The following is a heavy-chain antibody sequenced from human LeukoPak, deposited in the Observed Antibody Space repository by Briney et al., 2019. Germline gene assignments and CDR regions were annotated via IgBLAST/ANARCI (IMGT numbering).Heavy chain of an antibody. J-gene: IGHJ4*02. D-gene: IGHD3-22*01. CDR1: GFTFSSHA. Sequence: PGGSLRLSCAASGFTFSSHAMTWVRQTPGKGLEWVSNINAGGDNTLYADSVKGRFIISRDNSKSTLYLQMNSLRAEDTAVYFCAYYDSSGYYYGRLRYWGQGTPVTVSS. CDR2: INAGGDNT. CDR3: AYYDSSGYYYGRLRY. V-gene: IGHV3-23*01.